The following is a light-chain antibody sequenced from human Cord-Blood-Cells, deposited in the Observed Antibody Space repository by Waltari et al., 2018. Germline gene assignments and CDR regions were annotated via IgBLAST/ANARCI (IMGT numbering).Light chain of an antibody. J-gene: IGLJ1*01. CDR3: SSYTSSSTYV. CDR2: EVS. V-gene: IGLV2-14*01. Sequence: QSALTQPASVSGSPGQSITISCTGTSSDVGGYNYVSWYQQHPGKAPKLMIYEVSKRPSGGSNRFSGAKSGNTASLTISGLQAEDEADYYCSSYTSSSTYVFGTGTKVTVL. CDR1: SSDVGGYNY.